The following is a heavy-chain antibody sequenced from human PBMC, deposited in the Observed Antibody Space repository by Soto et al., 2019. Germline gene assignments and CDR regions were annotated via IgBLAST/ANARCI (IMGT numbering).Heavy chain of an antibody. J-gene: IGHJ6*02. CDR2: IIPIFGTA. CDR3: ASCGSGSYYYYGMDV. CDR1: GGTFSSYA. D-gene: IGHD3-10*01. V-gene: IGHV1-69*13. Sequence: ASVKVSCKASGGTFSSYAISWVRQAPGQGLEWMGGIIPIFGTANYAQKFQGRVTITAEESTSTAYMELGSLRSEDTAVYYCASCGSGSYYYYGMDVWGQGTTLTF.